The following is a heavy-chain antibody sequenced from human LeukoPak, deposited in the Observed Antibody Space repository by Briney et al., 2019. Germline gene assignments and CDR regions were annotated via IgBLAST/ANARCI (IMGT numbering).Heavy chain of an antibody. J-gene: IGHJ4*02. Sequence: ASVKVSCKASGYTFTSYGISWVRQAPGQGLEWMGWISAYNGNTNYAQKLQGRVTMTTDTSTSTAYMELRSLRSDDTAVYYCARGRGEFGYSSSHFDYWGQGTLVTVSS. CDR2: ISAYNGNT. CDR3: ARGRGEFGYSSSHFDY. V-gene: IGHV1-18*01. D-gene: IGHD6-13*01. CDR1: GYTFTSYG.